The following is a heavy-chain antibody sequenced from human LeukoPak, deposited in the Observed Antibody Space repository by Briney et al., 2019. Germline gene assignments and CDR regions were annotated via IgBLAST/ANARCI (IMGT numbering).Heavy chain of an antibody. CDR2: IIPIFGTA. V-gene: IGHV1-69*05. CDR3: ARDYYDSSGPLERCDDAFDI. CDR1: GGTFSSYA. D-gene: IGHD3-22*01. J-gene: IGHJ3*02. Sequence: SVKVSCKASGGTFSSYAISWVRQAPGQGLEWMGGIIPIFGTANYAQKFQGRVTITTDESTSTAYMELSSLRSEDTAVYYCARDYYDSSGPLERCDDAFDIWGQGTMVTVSS.